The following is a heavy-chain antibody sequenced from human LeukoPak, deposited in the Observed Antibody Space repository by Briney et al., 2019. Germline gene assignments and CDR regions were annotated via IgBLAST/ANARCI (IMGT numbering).Heavy chain of an antibody. CDR2: IIPIFGTA. D-gene: IGHD1-1*01. Sequence: GAPVNVSCKVSGVAFSSYAVSCVGQAPGQGLKWRGGIIPIFGTANYAQKCQGRVTITPDKSTTTAYMALSSLRSEDTAVYQCPRDTVQRNAFDIWGQGTMVTVSS. J-gene: IGHJ3*02. CDR3: PRDTVQRNAFDI. V-gene: IGHV1-69*06. CDR1: GVAFSSYA.